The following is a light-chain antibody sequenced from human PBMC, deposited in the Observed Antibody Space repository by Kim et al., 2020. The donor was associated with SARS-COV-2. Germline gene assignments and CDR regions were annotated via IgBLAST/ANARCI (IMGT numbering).Light chain of an antibody. Sequence: GQSVTISRTGTSTDVGGYNYVSWYQQHPGKAPKLIIYDVTKRPSGVPDRFSGSKSGNTASLTISGLQAEDEADYYCCSYAGSYTYVFGTGTKVTVL. V-gene: IGLV2-11*01. CDR1: STDVGGYNY. J-gene: IGLJ1*01. CDR2: DVT. CDR3: CSYAGSYTYV.